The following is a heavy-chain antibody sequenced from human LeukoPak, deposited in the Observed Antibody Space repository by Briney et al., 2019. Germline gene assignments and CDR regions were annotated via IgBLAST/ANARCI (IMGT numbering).Heavy chain of an antibody. D-gene: IGHD2-2*01. V-gene: IGHV3-15*07. CDR1: GFTVSSNY. CDR3: TNMAYPFDY. CDR2: IKTKTEGETT. Sequence: PGGSLRLSCAASGFTVSSNYMNWVRQAPGKGLEWVGRIKTKTEGETTEYAAPVKGRFTISRDDSKNTMYLQMNSLKTEDTAVYYCTNMAYPFDYWGQGTLVTVSS. J-gene: IGHJ4*02.